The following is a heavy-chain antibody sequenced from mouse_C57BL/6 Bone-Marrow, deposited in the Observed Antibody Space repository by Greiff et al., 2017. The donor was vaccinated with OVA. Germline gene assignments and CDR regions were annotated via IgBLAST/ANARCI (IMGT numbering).Heavy chain of an antibody. CDR2: IYPGGGYT. CDR1: GYTFTNYW. V-gene: IGHV1-63*01. CDR3: ARRDYYGSSSGWFAY. D-gene: IGHD1-1*01. Sequence: QVQLQQSGAELVRPGTSVKMSCKASGYTFTNYWIGWAKQRPGHGLEWIGDIYPGGGYTNYNEKFKGKATLTADKSSSTAYMQISSLTSEDSAIYYCARRDYYGSSSGWFAYWGQGTLVTVSA. J-gene: IGHJ3*01.